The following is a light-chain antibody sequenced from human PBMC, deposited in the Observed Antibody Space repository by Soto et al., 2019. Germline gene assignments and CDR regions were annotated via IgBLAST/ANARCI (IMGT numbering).Light chain of an antibody. Sequence: QSVLTQPPSASGTPGQRVTISCSGSSSNIGSNTVNWYQQLPGTDPKLLIYRNNQRPSAVPDRFSGSRSGTSASLAISGLQSEDEADYYCAAWDDSLNGGVFGGGTKVTVL. CDR3: AAWDDSLNGGV. V-gene: IGLV1-44*01. CDR2: RNN. J-gene: IGLJ3*02. CDR1: SSNIGSNT.